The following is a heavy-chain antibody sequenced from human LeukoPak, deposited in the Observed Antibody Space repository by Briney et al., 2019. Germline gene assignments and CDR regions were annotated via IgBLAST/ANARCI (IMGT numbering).Heavy chain of an antibody. D-gene: IGHD1-26*01. Sequence: GASVKVSCKASGGTFSSYAISWVRQAPGQGLEWMGGIIPIFGTANYAQKFQGRVTITADESTSTAYIELSSLRSEDTAVYYCARDWEEYSGSYANGYWGQGTLVTVSS. CDR2: IIPIFGTA. V-gene: IGHV1-69*01. CDR3: ARDWEEYSGSYANGY. J-gene: IGHJ4*02. CDR1: GGTFSSYA.